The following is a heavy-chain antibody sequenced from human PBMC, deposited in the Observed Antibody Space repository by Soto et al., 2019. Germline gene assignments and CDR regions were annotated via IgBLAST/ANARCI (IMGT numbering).Heavy chain of an antibody. CDR1: GFTFTSYW. CDR2: INSDGSTT. CDR3: ARVGIGAYHFDC. Sequence: EVQMVESGGGLIQPGGSLRLSCAASGFTFTSYWMHWVRQVAGKGLVWVSSINSDGSTTSYAESVEGRFTISRDNAENTLYLQMISLRAEDTAVYFCARVGIGAYHFDCCGQGALVTVAS. J-gene: IGHJ4*02. D-gene: IGHD3-10*01. V-gene: IGHV3-74*01.